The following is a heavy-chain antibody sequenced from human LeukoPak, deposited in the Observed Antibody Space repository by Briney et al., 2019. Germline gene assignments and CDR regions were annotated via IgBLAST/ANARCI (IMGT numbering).Heavy chain of an antibody. D-gene: IGHD2-15*01. CDR1: GGSISSYY. V-gene: IGHV4-59*01. Sequence: TSETLSLTCTVSGGSISSYYWGWIRQPPGKGLEWIGYIYYSGSTNYNPSLKSRVTISVDTSKNQFSLKLSSVTAADTAVYYCARIVGGWFDPWGQGTLVTVSS. CDR3: ARIVGGWFDP. J-gene: IGHJ5*02. CDR2: IYYSGST.